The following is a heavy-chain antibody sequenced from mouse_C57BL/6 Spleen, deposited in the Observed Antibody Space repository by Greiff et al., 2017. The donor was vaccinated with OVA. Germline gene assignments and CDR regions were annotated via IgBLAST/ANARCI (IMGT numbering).Heavy chain of an antibody. CDR1: GFNIKDDY. D-gene: IGHD4-1*01. Sequence: EVQLQQSGAELVRPGASVKLSCTASGFNIKDDYMHWVKQRPEQGLEWIGWIDPENGDTEYASKFQGKATITAVTSSNTAYLQLSSLTSEDTAVYYCTTGPGTSAYWGQGTLVTVSA. CDR3: TTGPGTSAY. J-gene: IGHJ3*01. CDR2: IDPENGDT. V-gene: IGHV14-4*01.